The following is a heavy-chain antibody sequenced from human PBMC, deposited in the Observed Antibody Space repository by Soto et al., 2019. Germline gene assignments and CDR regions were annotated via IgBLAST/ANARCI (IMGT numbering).Heavy chain of an antibody. CDR2: IYPGDSDT. V-gene: IGHV5-51*01. J-gene: IGHJ4*02. D-gene: IGHD3-16*01. Sequence: GESLKISCKGSGYRFTSYWIGWVRQMPGKGLEWVGIIYPGDSDTKYSPSFQGRVTLSADTSISTAYLHWSSLKASDSAIYFCGRLLGAGGVVGEGPFDSGGRGPLATVSS. CDR3: GRLLGAGGVVGEGPFDS. CDR1: GYRFTSYW.